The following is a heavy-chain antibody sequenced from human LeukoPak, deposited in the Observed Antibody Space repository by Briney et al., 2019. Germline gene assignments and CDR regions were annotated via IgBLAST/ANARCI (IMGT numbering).Heavy chain of an antibody. V-gene: IGHV3-30*03. D-gene: IGHD7-27*01. Sequence: PGGSLRLSCAASGFTFRSYAMSWVRQAPGKGLEWVAVISYDGSNKYYADFVKGRFTISRDNSKNTLYLQMGSLRAEDMAVYYCARIINWGYDYWGQGTLVTVSS. J-gene: IGHJ4*02. CDR2: ISYDGSNK. CDR1: GFTFRSYA. CDR3: ARIINWGYDY.